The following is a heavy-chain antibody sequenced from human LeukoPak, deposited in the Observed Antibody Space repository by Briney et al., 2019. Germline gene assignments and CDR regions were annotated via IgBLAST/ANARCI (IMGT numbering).Heavy chain of an antibody. D-gene: IGHD6-19*01. CDR1: GYTLTELS. Sequence: ASVKVSCKASGYTLTELSMHWVRQAPGKGLEWMGGFDPEDGETIYAQKFQGRVTITRDTSASTAYMELSSLRSEDTAVYYCARDRGSGWYNPSLFDYWSQGTLVTVSS. CDR3: ARDRGSGWYNPSLFDY. V-gene: IGHV1-24*01. CDR2: FDPEDGET. J-gene: IGHJ4*02.